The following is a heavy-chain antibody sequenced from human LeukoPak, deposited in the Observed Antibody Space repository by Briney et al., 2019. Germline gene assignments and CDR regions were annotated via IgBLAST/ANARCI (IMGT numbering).Heavy chain of an antibody. CDR3: ARVRVAHTIWFGELYPFDY. CDR2: MNPNSGNT. D-gene: IGHD3-10*01. Sequence: ASVKVSCKASGYTFTSYDIKWVRQATGQGLEWMGWMNPNSGNTGYAQKFQGRVTMTRNTSISTAYMELSSLRSEDTAVYYCARVRVAHTIWFGELYPFDYWGQGTLVTVSS. J-gene: IGHJ4*02. CDR1: GYTFTSYD. V-gene: IGHV1-8*01.